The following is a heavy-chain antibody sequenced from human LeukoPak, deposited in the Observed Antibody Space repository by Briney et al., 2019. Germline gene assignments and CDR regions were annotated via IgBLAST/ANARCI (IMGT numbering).Heavy chain of an antibody. CDR2: IIPIFGTA. D-gene: IGHD6-6*01. CDR1: GGTFSSYA. Sequence: ASVKVSCKASGGTFSSYAISWVRQAPGQGLEWMGGIIPIFGTANYAQKFQGRVTITADESTSTAYMELSSLRSEDTAVYYCARATAHGFIAAPFDHWGQGTLVTVSS. CDR3: ARATAHGFIAAPFDH. V-gene: IGHV1-69*13. J-gene: IGHJ4*02.